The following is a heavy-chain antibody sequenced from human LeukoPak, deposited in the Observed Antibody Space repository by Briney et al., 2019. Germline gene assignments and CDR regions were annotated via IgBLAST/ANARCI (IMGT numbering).Heavy chain of an antibody. D-gene: IGHD6-19*01. CDR1: GFTVSSNY. V-gene: IGHV3-74*01. CDR2: INNDGSST. Sequence: GGSLRLSCAASGFTVSSNYMSWVRQAPGKGLVWVSRINNDGSSTSYADSVKGRFTISRDNAKNTLYLQMNSLRAEDTAVYYCATSMAGFNWFDPWGQGTLVTVSS. CDR3: ATSMAGFNWFDP. J-gene: IGHJ5*02.